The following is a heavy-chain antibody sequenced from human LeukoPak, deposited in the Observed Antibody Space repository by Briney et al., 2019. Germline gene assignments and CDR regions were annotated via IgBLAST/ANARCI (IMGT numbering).Heavy chain of an antibody. D-gene: IGHD2/OR15-2a*01. CDR1: GYSISSGYY. J-gene: IGHJ4*02. Sequence: SETLSLTCAVSGYSISSGYYWGWIRQPPGKGLEWIGSVYHSGSTYYIPSLKSRVTISVDTPKNQFSLKVTSVTAADTAVYYCARGISTTGHDYWGQGTLVTVSS. CDR3: ARGISTTGHDY. V-gene: IGHV4-38-2*01. CDR2: VYHSGST.